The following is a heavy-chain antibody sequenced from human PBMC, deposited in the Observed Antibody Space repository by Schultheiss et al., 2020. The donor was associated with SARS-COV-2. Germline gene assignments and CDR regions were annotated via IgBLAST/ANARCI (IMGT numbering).Heavy chain of an antibody. CDR2: INHSGST. CDR1: GGSISSGGYY. V-gene: IGHV4-61*08. CDR3: ARQSDGSEGGFDF. D-gene: IGHD1-26*01. J-gene: IGHJ4*02. Sequence: SETLSLTCTVSGGSISSGGYYWSWIRQPPGKGLEWIGEINHSGSTNYNPSLKSRVTISVDMSKNQFSLKLSSVTAADTAVYYCARQSDGSEGGFDFWGQGTLVTVSS.